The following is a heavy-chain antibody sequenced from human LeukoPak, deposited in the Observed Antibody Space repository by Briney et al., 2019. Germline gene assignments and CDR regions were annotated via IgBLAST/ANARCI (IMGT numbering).Heavy chain of an antibody. CDR2: ITPIIDSS. CDR1: GGTLNTHI. V-gene: IGHV1-69*08. D-gene: IGHD1-26*01. CDR3: ARVNLRGSQYNWFDP. Sequence: EASVKVSCKASGGTLNTHILTWVRQAPGQGLEWMGKITPIIDSSKYAQKFQGRLTITADKSTGTVYMELSSLRSEDTAVYYCARVNLRGSQYNWFDPWGQGTLVTVSS. J-gene: IGHJ5*02.